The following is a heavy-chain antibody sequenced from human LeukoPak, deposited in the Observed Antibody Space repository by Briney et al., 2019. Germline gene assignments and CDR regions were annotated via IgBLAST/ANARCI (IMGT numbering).Heavy chain of an antibody. V-gene: IGHV1-8*01. CDR1: GYTFTSYD. CDR2: MNPNSGNT. J-gene: IGHJ6*03. D-gene: IGHD6-6*01. Sequence: ASVKVSCKASGYTFTSYDINWVRQATGQGLEWMGWMNPNSGNTGYAQKFQGRVTMTRNTSISTAYMELSSLRSEDTAVYYCARHPSVSIAARPRVSHYMDVXXXGXTXXVSS. CDR3: ARHPSVSIAARPRVSHYMDV.